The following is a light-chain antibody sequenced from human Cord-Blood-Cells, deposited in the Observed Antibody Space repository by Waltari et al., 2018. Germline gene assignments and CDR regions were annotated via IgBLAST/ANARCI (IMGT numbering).Light chain of an antibody. Sequence: QSALTQPASVSGSPGQSITISCTGTSSDVGGYNYVPWYQQHPGKAPKLMIYDVSKRPSGVSNRFSGSKSGNTASLTISGLQAEDEADYYCSSYTSSSTLVFGGGTKLPVL. CDR2: DVS. CDR1: SSDVGGYNY. CDR3: SSYTSSSTLV. V-gene: IGLV2-14*01. J-gene: IGLJ3*02.